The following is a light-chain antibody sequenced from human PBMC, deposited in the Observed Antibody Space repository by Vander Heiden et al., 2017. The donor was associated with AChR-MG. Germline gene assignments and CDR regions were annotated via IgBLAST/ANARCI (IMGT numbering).Light chain of an antibody. CDR3: SSYTSSSTLV. Sequence: QSALTQPPSVSGSPGQPVTISCTGTGSDVGSYDRDSRYQQHPGQAPILMICEGSNRTSGVPDRCSGSKSGSTASLPISGLQAEDEADYYCSSYTSSSTLVFGGGTKLTVL. CDR1: GSDVGSYDR. CDR2: EGS. J-gene: IGLJ2*01. V-gene: IGLV2-18*02.